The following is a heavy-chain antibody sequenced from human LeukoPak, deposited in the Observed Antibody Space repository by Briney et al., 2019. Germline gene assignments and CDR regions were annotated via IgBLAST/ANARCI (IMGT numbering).Heavy chain of an antibody. Sequence: GGSLRLSCAASGFTFSSYAMHWVRQAPGKGLEWVTVIWSDGSNKYYADSVKGRFTISRDNSKNTLYLQMNSLRAEDTAVYYCVRGYCAGRGHHFEYWGQGTLVTVSS. D-gene: IGHD2-8*02. CDR1: GFTFSSYA. V-gene: IGHV3-33*08. CDR3: VRGYCAGRGHHFEY. J-gene: IGHJ4*02. CDR2: IWSDGSNK.